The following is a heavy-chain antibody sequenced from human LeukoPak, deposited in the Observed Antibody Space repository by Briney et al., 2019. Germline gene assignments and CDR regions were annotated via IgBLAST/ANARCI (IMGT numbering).Heavy chain of an antibody. CDR1: GGTFSSYV. D-gene: IGHD3-22*01. Sequence: SVKVSCKASGGTFSSYVISWVRQAPGQGLEWKGRIIPILGIANYAQKFQGRVTITADKSTSTAYMELSSLRSEDTAVYYCASPPADYYDSRDYFDYWGQGTLVTVSS. V-gene: IGHV1-69*04. CDR2: IIPILGIA. J-gene: IGHJ4*02. CDR3: ASPPADYYDSRDYFDY.